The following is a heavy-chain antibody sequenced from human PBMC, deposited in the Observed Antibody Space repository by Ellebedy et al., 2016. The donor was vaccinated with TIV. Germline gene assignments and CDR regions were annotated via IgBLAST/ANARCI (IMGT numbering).Heavy chain of an antibody. CDR3: TTAISYYGLNV. V-gene: IGHV3-15*01. J-gene: IGHJ6*02. CDR1: GFILIDAW. CDR2: IKTKIEGGTT. Sequence: PGGSLRLSCAASGFILIDAWMTWVRQAPGKGPEWVGRIKTKIEGGTTDYAAPVKGRFTISRDDSRSTLYLEMNRMKTEDTAVYYCTTAISYYGLNVWGQGTTVTVSS. D-gene: IGHD3-3*02.